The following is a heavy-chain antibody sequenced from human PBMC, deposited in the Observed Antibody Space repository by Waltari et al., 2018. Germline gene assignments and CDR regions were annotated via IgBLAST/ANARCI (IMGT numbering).Heavy chain of an antibody. CDR2: IYYSGST. Sequence: QVQLQESGPGLVKPSETLSLTCTVSGGSISRYYWSLIRQPPGKGLEWIGYIYYSGSTNYNPSLKSRVTISVDTSKNQFSLKLSSVTAADTAVYYCARPITIFGEGFRFDPWGQGTLVTVSS. CDR3: ARPITIFGEGFRFDP. D-gene: IGHD3-3*01. CDR1: GGSISRYY. J-gene: IGHJ5*02. V-gene: IGHV4-59*01.